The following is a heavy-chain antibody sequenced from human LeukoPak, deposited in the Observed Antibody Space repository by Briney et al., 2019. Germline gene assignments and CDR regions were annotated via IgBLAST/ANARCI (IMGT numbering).Heavy chain of an antibody. CDR1: GLTFTIYE. V-gene: IGHV3-15*01. D-gene: IGHD1-26*01. CDR3: TGSKWATNDY. Sequence: GGSLRLSCAASGLTFTIYEMSWVRQAPGKGLEWVGRIKRKRDGGTTDYAAPVKGRFTISRDDSINALYLQMNSLKIEDTGVYYCTGSKWATNDYWGQGTLVIVSS. CDR2: IKRKRDGGTT. J-gene: IGHJ4*02.